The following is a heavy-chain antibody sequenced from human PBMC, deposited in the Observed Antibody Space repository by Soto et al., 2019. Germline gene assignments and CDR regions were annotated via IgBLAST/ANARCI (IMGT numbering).Heavy chain of an antibody. V-gene: IGHV1-18*01. CDR3: ARANDYASY. CDR2: ISAYNGNT. CDR1: GYTFTSYG. Sequence: QVQLVQSGAEVKKPGASVKVSCKASGYTFTSYGISWVRQAPGQGLEWMGWISAYNGNTNYAQKLQGRVTMTTDTSTSTAYMDLRSLGSYVPAAYHSARANDYASYWGQGSLVTVSS. D-gene: IGHD3-16*01. J-gene: IGHJ4*02.